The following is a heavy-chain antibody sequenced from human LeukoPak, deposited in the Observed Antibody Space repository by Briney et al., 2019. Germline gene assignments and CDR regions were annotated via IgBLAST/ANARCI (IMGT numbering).Heavy chain of an antibody. V-gene: IGHV4-59*01. CDR3: ARGALPYYGILTGYHTGPTHFDY. D-gene: IGHD3-9*01. CDR1: GGSISSYY. J-gene: IGHJ4*02. CDR2: IYYSGST. Sequence: SETLSLTCTVSGGSISSYYWSWIRQPPGKGLEWIGYIYYSGSTNYNPSLKSRVTISVDTSKNQFSLKLSSVTAADTAAYYCARGALPYYGILTGYHTGPTHFDYWGQGTLVTVSS.